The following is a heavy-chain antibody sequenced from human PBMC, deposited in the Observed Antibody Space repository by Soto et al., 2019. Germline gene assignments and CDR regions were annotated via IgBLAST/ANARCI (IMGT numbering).Heavy chain of an antibody. D-gene: IGHD3-10*01. CDR3: ARYGSGSSVWFDP. V-gene: IGHV4-59*01. J-gene: IGHJ5*02. CDR1: ASPMSTDY. CDR2: IHYSGST. Sequence: PSDTLSLTCTLSASPMSTDYGSWIRQPPGKGLEWIGYIHYSGSTIYNPSLKSRVTISVDTSKNQFSLKLSSVTAADTAVYYCARYGSGSSVWFDPWGQGTLVTVS.